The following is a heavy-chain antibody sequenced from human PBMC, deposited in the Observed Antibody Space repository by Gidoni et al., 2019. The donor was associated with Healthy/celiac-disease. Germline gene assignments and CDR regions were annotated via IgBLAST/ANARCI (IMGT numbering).Heavy chain of an antibody. CDR3: ARELHCSSTSCYRYFDY. V-gene: IGHV4-31*03. CDR2: IYSSGST. J-gene: IGHJ4*02. Sequence: QVQLQESGPGLVKPSQTLSLTCTVSGGSISSCGYYWSWIRQHPGKGLEWIGYIYSSGSTYYNPSLKSRVTISVDTSKNQFSLKLSSVTAADTAVYYCARELHCSSTSCYRYFDYWGQGTLVTVSS. D-gene: IGHD2-2*01. CDR1: GGSISSCGYY.